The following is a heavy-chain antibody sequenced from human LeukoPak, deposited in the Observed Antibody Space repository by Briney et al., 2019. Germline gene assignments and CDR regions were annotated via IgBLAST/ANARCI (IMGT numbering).Heavy chain of an antibody. Sequence: GGSLRLSCAASGFTFSSYGMHWVRQAPRKGLEWVAVIRYDGSNKYYADSVKGRFTISRDNSKDTLYLQMNSLRAEDTAVYYCAKLKDYGDPPFDYWGQGTLVTVSS. CDR3: AKLKDYGDPPFDY. CDR2: IRYDGSNK. D-gene: IGHD4-17*01. V-gene: IGHV3-30*02. J-gene: IGHJ4*02. CDR1: GFTFSSYG.